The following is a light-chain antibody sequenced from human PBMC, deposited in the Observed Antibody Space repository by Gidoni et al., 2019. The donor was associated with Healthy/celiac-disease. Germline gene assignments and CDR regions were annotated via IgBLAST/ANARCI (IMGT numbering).Light chain of an antibody. V-gene: IGKV1-39*01. CDR3: QQSYSTPQT. CDR1: QSISSY. J-gene: IGKJ1*01. Sequence: DIQMTQSPSSLSASVGDRVTITCRASQSISSYLNWYQQKPGKAPSRFSVSGSGTDFTLTISSLQPEDFATYYCQQSYSTPQTFGQGTKVEIK.